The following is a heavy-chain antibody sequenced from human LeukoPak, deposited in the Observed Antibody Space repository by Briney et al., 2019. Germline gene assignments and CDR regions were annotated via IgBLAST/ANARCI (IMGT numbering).Heavy chain of an antibody. CDR3: TRYNNDHFDY. CDR1: GFTFGGYG. V-gene: IGHV3-33*01. J-gene: IGHJ4*02. D-gene: IGHD1-14*01. Sequence: GGSLRLSCAGSGFTFGGYGMHWLRQTPGKGLEWVAVIAYDGSRAFYADSVKGRVTISRDNSKNTMSVQMDDLRAEDTAVYYCTRYNNDHFDYWGQGTLVTVSS. CDR2: IAYDGSRA.